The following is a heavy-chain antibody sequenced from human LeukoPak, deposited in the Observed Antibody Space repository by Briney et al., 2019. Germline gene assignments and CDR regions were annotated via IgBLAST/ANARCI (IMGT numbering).Heavy chain of an antibody. CDR2: INTNTGNP. V-gene: IGHV7-4-1*02. CDR1: GYTFTIYA. CDR3: ARHATVSSHAV. J-gene: IGHJ4*02. D-gene: IGHD4-17*01. Sequence: ASVTVSFTASGYTFTIYAMNWVRQAPGQGLEWMGWINTNTGNPTYAQGFTGRFVFSLDTSVSTAYLQISSLKAEDTAVYYCARHATVSSHAVWGQGTLVTVSS.